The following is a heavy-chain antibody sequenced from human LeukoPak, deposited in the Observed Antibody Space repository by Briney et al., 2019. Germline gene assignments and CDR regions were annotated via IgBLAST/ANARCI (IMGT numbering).Heavy chain of an antibody. J-gene: IGHJ5*02. CDR2: MNPNSGNT. CDR3: ARRGSSSWYYWFDP. V-gene: IGHV1-8*02. D-gene: IGHD6-13*01. Sequence: ASVKVSCKASGYTFTGYYMHWVRQATGQGLEWMGWMNPNSGNTGYAQKFQGRVTMTRNTSISTAYMELSSLRSEDTAVYYCARRGSSSWYYWFDPWGQGTLVAVSS. CDR1: GYTFTGYY.